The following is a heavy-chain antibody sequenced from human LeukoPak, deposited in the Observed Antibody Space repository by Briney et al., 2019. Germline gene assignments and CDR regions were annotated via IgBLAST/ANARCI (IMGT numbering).Heavy chain of an antibody. Sequence: PGRSLRLSCTASGFTLGDYAMSWVRQAPWKGLEWVGFIRRKAYGGTTEYAASVKGRFTISRDDSKSIAYLQMNSLKTEDTAVYYCTRTKDYYYYMDVWGKGTTVTVSS. CDR3: TRTKDYYYYMDV. V-gene: IGHV3-49*04. CDR1: GFTLGDYA. J-gene: IGHJ6*03. CDR2: IRRKAYGGTT. D-gene: IGHD2-15*01.